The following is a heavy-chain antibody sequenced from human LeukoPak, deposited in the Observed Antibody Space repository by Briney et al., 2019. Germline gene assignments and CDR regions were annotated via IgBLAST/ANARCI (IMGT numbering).Heavy chain of an antibody. J-gene: IGHJ4*02. D-gene: IGHD3-10*01. Sequence: SETLSLTCAVSGGSINTFYWSWIRQPPGKGLEWIAYIYYGGGTYSNPSLKGRVTISADTSKNQFSLKLTSVTAADTAVYYCARSSVSRTYSGGYWGQGILVTVSS. V-gene: IGHV4-59*08. CDR1: GGSINTFY. CDR3: ARSSVSRTYSGGY. CDR2: IYYGGGT.